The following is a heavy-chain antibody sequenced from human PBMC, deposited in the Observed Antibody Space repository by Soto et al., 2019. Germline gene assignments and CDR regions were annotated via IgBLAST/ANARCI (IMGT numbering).Heavy chain of an antibody. D-gene: IGHD3-22*01. J-gene: IGHJ1*01. Sequence: QVQLQESGPGLVKPSQTLSLTCSVSGGSISSGDYYWSWIRQPPGKGLEWIGYIDNSGSTNYNPSLKSRVTISADTSKNHVSLKLSSVTAADTAVYYCARAWNYYDISGHYNGWYFQHWCQGTLVTVSS. CDR3: ARAWNYYDISGHYNGWYFQH. CDR1: GGSISSGDYY. CDR2: IDNSGST. V-gene: IGHV4-30-4*01.